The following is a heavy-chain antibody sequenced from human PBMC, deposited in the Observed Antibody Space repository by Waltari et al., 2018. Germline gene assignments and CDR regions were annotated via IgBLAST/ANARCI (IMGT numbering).Heavy chain of an antibody. D-gene: IGHD7-27*01. J-gene: IGHJ4*02. CDR2: INQSGST. CDR1: GGSFSGYY. Sequence: QVQLQQWGAGLLKPSETLSLTCAVYGGSFSGYYWSWIRQPPGKGLEWIGEINQSGSTNYNPSLNSRVTISVDPSKNQFSLKLSSVTAADTAVYYCARGWVYPYYFDYWGQGTLVTVSS. CDR3: ARGWVYPYYFDY. V-gene: IGHV4-34*01.